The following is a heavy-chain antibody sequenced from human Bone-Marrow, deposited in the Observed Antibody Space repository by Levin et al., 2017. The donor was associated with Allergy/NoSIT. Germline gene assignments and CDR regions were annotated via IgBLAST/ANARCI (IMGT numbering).Heavy chain of an antibody. V-gene: IGHV4-34*01. CDR3: ASYRWRSGYMR. CDR1: GGSFSGYY. CDR2: INHSGST. D-gene: IGHD3-3*01. Sequence: PSETLSLTCAVYGGSFSGYYWSWIRQPPGKGLEWIGEINHSGSTNYNPSLKSRVTISVDTSKNQFSLKLSSVTAADTAVYYCASYRWRSGYMRWGQGTLVTVSS. J-gene: IGHJ4*02.